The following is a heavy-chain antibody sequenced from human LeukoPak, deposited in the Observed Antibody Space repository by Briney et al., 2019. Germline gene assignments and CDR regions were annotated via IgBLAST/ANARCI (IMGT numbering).Heavy chain of an antibody. CDR1: GDSFSSNSAA. CDR3: AREPNNWNDGFYYYYYMDV. Sequence: SQTLSLTCAISGDSFSSNSAAWNWLRQSPSRGLEWLGRTYYRSKWYNDYAVSVKSRITINPDTSKNQFSLQLNSVTPEDTAVYYCAREPNNWNDGFYYYYYMDVWGKGTTVTVSS. V-gene: IGHV6-1*01. D-gene: IGHD1-20*01. CDR2: TYYRSKWYN. J-gene: IGHJ6*03.